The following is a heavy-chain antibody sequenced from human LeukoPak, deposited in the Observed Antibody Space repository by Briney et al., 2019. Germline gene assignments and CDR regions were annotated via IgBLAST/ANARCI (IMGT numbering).Heavy chain of an antibody. CDR3: ARGGSSYDFWSGYYSYYYYMDV. CDR2: MNPNSGNT. Sequence: ASVKVSCKASGYTFTSYDINWVRQATGQGLEWMGWMNPNSGNTGYAQKFQGRVTMTRSTSISTAYMELSSLRSEDTAVYYCARGGSSYDFWSGYYSYYYYMDVWGKGTTVTVSS. J-gene: IGHJ6*03. D-gene: IGHD3-3*01. CDR1: GYTFTSYD. V-gene: IGHV1-8*01.